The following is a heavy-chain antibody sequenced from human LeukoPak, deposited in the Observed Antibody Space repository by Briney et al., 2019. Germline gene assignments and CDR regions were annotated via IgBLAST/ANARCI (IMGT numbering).Heavy chain of an antibody. V-gene: IGHV3-73*01. CDR2: IRSKANNYAT. J-gene: IGHJ5*02. Sequence: GGSLRLSCAASGFTFSGSAMHWVRQASGKGLEWVGRIRSKANNYATAYGASVKGRFTISRDDSKNTAYLQMNSLKTEDTAVYYCTRPVDGASPNWFDPWGQGTLVTVSS. D-gene: IGHD4/OR15-4a*01. CDR3: TRPVDGASPNWFDP. CDR1: GFTFSGSA.